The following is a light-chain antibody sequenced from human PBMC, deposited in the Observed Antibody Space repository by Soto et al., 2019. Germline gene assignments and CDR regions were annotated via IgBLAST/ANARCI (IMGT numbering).Light chain of an antibody. CDR1: QSISSY. J-gene: IGKJ2*01. CDR2: AAS. V-gene: IGKV1-39*01. CDR3: QQSYSTPRA. Sequence: DIKMTQSPSSLSASVGDRVTITCRASQSISSYLNWYQQKPGKAPKLPIYAASSLQSGCPSRFSGIGSWTDITLIISSLQPEDFATYYCQQSYSTPRAFGKVSKLEIK.